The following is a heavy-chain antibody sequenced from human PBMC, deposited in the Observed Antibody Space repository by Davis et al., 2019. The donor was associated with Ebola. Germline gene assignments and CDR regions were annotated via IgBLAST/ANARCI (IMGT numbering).Heavy chain of an antibody. CDR1: GYSFTSYW. D-gene: IGHD2-2*02. V-gene: IGHV5-51*01. J-gene: IGHJ5*02. CDR2: IYPGDSDT. CDR3: ARRENYCSSTSCYSGWFDP. Sequence: PGGSLRLSCKGSGYSFTSYWIGWVRQMPGKGLEWMGIIYPGDSDTRYSPSFQGQVTISADKSISTAYLQWSSLKASDTAMYYCARRENYCSSTSCYSGWFDPWGQGTLVTVSS.